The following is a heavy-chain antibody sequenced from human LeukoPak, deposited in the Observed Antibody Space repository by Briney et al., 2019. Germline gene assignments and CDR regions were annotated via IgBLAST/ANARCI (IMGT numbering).Heavy chain of an antibody. J-gene: IGHJ4*02. D-gene: IGHD3-10*01. CDR2: INHNGNVN. Sequence: PGGSLRLSCAASGFTFSSYWMNWARQAPGKGLEWVASINHNGNVNYYVDSVKGRFTISRDNAKNSLYLQMNSLRAEDTAVYYCARDGRYYYGSGSPDYWGQGTLVTVSS. CDR1: GFTFSSYW. CDR3: ARDGRYYYGSGSPDY. V-gene: IGHV3-7*03.